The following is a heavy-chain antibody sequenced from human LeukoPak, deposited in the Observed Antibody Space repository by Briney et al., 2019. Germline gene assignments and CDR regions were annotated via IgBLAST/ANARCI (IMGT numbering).Heavy chain of an antibody. Sequence: PSGTLSLTCAVSGGSISSSNWWSWVRQPPGKGLEWIGEIYHSGSTNYNPSLKSRVTISIDTSKNQFSLKLNSVTAADTAVYYCAAESERWLLRSWGQGTLVTVSS. V-gene: IGHV4-4*02. J-gene: IGHJ4*02. CDR1: GGSISSSNW. CDR2: IYHSGST. D-gene: IGHD6-19*01. CDR3: AAESERWLLRS.